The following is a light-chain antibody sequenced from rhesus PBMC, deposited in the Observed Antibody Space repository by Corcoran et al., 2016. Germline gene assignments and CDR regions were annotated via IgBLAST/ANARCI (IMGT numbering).Light chain of an antibody. J-gene: IGKJ4*01. CDR2: RTP. Sequence: DIQMTQSPSSLSASVGDRVTITCRASQGISNWLAWYQQKPGKAPKLLIHRTPSLGAGVPSRFSGSGSGSDFTLTIRSMQPEDIATYYCQQYETSPVTFGGGTKVDLK. CDR1: QGISNW. V-gene: IGKV1-69*01. CDR3: QQYETSPVT.